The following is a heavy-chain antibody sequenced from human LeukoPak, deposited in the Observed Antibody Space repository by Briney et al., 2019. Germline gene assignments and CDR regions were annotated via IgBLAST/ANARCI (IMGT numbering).Heavy chain of an antibody. Sequence: GGSLRLSCAASGFTFSGFWMHWVRQAPGKGLVWVSRINSDGSSTSYADSVKGRFTISRDNAKNTLYLQMNSLRAEDTAVYYCARRSAAKDAFDIWGQGTMVTVSS. J-gene: IGHJ3*02. V-gene: IGHV3-74*01. CDR3: ARRSAAKDAFDI. CDR1: GFTFSGFW. D-gene: IGHD6-25*01. CDR2: INSDGSST.